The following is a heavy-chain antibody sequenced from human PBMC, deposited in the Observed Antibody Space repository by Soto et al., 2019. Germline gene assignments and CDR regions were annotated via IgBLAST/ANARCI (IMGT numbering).Heavy chain of an antibody. J-gene: IGHJ4*02. CDR2: ISYDESNK. V-gene: IGHV3-30*18. Sequence: QVQLVESGGGVVQPGRSLRLSCAASGFTFSSYGMHWVRQAPGKGLEWVAVISYDESNKYYADSVKGRFTISRDISKNTLYLQMNSLRHEDTAVYYCAKGGSSGWYDWGQGTLVTVSS. CDR1: GFTFSSYG. D-gene: IGHD6-19*01. CDR3: AKGGSSGWYD.